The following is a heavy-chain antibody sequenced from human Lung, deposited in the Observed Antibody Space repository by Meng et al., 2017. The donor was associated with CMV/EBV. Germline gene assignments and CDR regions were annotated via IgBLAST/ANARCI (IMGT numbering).Heavy chain of an antibody. CDR2: MNPNSGNT. D-gene: IGHD6-19*01. V-gene: IGHV1-8*02. CDR3: ARGPSYSSGFHDG. CDR1: GYTFTSFD. J-gene: IGHJ4*02. Sequence: ASXXVSXKASGYTFTSFDINWVRQATGQGPEWMGWMNPNSGNTGYAQKFQGRVTLTRDTSISTAYMELSSLRSEDTAVYYCARGPSYSSGFHDGWGQGTLVTVSS.